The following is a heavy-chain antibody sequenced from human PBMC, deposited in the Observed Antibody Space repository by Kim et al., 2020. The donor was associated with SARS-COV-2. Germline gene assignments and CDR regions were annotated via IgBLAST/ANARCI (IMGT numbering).Heavy chain of an antibody. CDR2: IKSKTDGGTT. J-gene: IGHJ6*02. V-gene: IGHV3-15*01. D-gene: IGHD3-22*01. Sequence: GGSLRLSCAASGFTFSNAWMSWVRQAPGKGLEWVGRIKSKTDGGTTDYAAPVKGRFTISRDDSKNTLYLQMNSLKTEDTAVYYCTTDLVVITFYGMDVWGQGTTVTVSS. CDR1: GFTFSNAW. CDR3: TTDLVVITFYGMDV.